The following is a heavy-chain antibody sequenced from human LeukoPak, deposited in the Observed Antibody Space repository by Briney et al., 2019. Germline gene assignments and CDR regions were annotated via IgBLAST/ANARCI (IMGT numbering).Heavy chain of an antibody. CDR2: IYHSGST. D-gene: IGHD3-22*01. CDR1: GYFISSGYY. V-gene: IGHV4-38-2*02. CDR3: ARGITMIVVVSDALDI. J-gene: IGHJ3*02. Sequence: PSVTLSLICTVSGYFISSGYYWGWIRQPPGKGLEWIGSIYHSGSTYYNPSLKSRVTIPVDTSKNQFSLKLSSVTAADTAVYYCARGITMIVVVSDALDIWGQGTMVTVSS.